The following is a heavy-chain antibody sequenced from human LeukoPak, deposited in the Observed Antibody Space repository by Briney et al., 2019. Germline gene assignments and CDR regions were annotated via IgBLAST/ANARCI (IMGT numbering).Heavy chain of an antibody. Sequence: PGGSLRLSCAASGFTFNNYAMNWVSQAPGKGLEWVSVISGSGGTTYYADSVKGRFTISRDSSKNTLYLQMNSLRAEDTAVYYCAKLPEHNWGSFDYWGQGTLVTVSS. CDR3: AKLPEHNWGSFDY. J-gene: IGHJ4*02. D-gene: IGHD7-27*01. CDR2: ISGSGGTT. CDR1: GFTFNNYA. V-gene: IGHV3-23*01.